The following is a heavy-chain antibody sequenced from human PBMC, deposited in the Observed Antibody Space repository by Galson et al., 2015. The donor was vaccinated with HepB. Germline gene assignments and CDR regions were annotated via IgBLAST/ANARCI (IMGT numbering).Heavy chain of an antibody. CDR2: IYYSGST. V-gene: IGHV4-31*03. CDR3: ARDRGSGWPQYYFDY. CDR1: GGSISSGGYY. D-gene: IGHD6-19*01. J-gene: IGHJ4*02. Sequence: LSLTCTVSGGSISSGGYYWSWIRQHPGKGLEWIGYIYYSGSTYYNPSLKSRVTISVDTSKNQFSLKLSSVTAADTAVYYCARDRGSGWPQYYFDYWGQGTLVTVSS.